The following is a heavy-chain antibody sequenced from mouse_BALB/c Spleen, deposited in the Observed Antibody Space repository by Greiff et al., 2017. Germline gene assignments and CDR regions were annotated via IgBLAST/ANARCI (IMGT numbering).Heavy chain of an antibody. CDR1: GFTFSSYG. J-gene: IGHJ3*01. CDR2: ISDGGSYT. D-gene: IGHD4-1*01. CDR3: ARETGRFAY. V-gene: IGHV5-4*02. Sequence: EVMLVESGGDLVKPGGSLKLSCAASGFTFSSYGMYWVRQTPEKRLEWVATISDGGSYTYYPDSVKGRFTISRDNAKNNLYLQMSSLKSEDTAMYYCARETGRFAYWGQGTLVTVSA.